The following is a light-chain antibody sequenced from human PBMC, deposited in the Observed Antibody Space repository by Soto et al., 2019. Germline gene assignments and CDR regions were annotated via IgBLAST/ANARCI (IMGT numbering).Light chain of an antibody. CDR1: QRISVSY. V-gene: IGKV3-20*01. J-gene: IGKJ1*01. Sequence: EIVLTQSPGTLSVSPGEGATLSCRASQRISVSYLAWYQQKPGQAPRLLSYGSSTRATGIPDRFSGSGSETDFPLTISRLEPEDFAVYCCQQYGGSPWTFGQGNKVEI. CDR3: QQYGGSPWT. CDR2: GSS.